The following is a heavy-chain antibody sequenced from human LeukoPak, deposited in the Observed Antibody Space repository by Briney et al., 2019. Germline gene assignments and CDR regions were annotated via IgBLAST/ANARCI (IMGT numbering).Heavy chain of an antibody. CDR3: AGGRGYCSSTSCQNWFDP. J-gene: IGHJ5*02. V-gene: IGHV3-21*01. D-gene: IGHD2-2*01. CDR2: ISSSSSYI. CDR1: GFTFGSYS. Sequence: GGSLRLSCAASGFTFGSYSMNWVRQAPGKGLEWVSSISSSSSYIYYADSVKGRFTISRDNAKNSLYLQMNSLRAEDTAVYYCAGGRGYCSSTSCQNWFDPWGQGTLVTVSS.